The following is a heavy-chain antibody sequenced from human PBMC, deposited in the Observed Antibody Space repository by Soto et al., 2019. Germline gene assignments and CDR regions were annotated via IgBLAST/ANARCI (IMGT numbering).Heavy chain of an antibody. D-gene: IGHD2-2*01. CDR2: IGGSGTGFNT. Sequence: EVQLLESGGGLVRPGGSLRLSCAASGFTFSSYPMKWVRQGPGKGLEWVSTIGGSGTGFNTDYADSVKGRFVISRDNSKNTVYLQMNSLRAEDTALYYCARVAHDCSTTTGYIDSWGQGTLVTVSS. J-gene: IGHJ4*02. CDR3: ARVAHDCSTTTGYIDS. V-gene: IGHV3-23*01. CDR1: GFTFSSYP.